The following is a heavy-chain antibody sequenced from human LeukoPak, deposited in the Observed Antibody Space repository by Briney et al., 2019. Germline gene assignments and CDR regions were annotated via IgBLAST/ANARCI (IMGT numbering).Heavy chain of an antibody. CDR1: GGTFSSYA. Sequence: ASVKVSCKASGGTFSSYAISWVRQAPGQGLEWMGGIIPIFGTANYAQRFQGRVTITADESTSTAYMELSSLRSEDTAVYYCARVILATGATRGYFDYWGQGTLVTVSS. CDR3: ARVILATGATRGYFDY. CDR2: IIPIFGTA. D-gene: IGHD3/OR15-3a*01. V-gene: IGHV1-69*13. J-gene: IGHJ4*02.